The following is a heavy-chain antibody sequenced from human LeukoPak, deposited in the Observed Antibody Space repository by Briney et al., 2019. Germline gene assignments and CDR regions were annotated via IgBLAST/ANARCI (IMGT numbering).Heavy chain of an antibody. CDR2: INHSGST. D-gene: IGHD2-21*01. Sequence: SETLSLTCTVSGGSISSYYWSWIRQPPGKGLEWIGEINHSGSTNYNPSLESRVTISVDTSKNQFSLKLSSVTAADTAVYYCARYSPHSAFDIWGQGTMVTVSS. V-gene: IGHV4-34*01. CDR1: GGSISSYY. CDR3: ARYSPHSAFDI. J-gene: IGHJ3*02.